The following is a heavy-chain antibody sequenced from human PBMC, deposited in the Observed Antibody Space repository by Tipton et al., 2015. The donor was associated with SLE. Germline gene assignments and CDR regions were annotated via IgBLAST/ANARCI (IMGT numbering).Heavy chain of an antibody. CDR1: IFSLNDFW. J-gene: IGHJ4*02. V-gene: IGHV3-49*04. Sequence: SLRLSCVASIFSLNDFWMTWVRQAPGKGLEWVGFIRSNAYGGTTEYAASVKGRFISSRDDSKSIAYLQMNSLKTEDTAVYYCTRAPLAAAGSLFDYWGQGTLVTVSS. D-gene: IGHD6-13*01. CDR2: IRSNAYGGTT. CDR3: TRAPLAAAGSLFDY.